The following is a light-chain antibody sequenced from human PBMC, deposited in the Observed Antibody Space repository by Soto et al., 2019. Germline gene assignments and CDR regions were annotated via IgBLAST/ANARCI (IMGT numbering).Light chain of an antibody. CDR2: DAS. J-gene: IGKJ5*01. CDR1: QSVSSSY. CDR3: QQYGSSPPIT. Sequence: EIVLTQSPATRSLSPGERATLSCEASQSVSSSYLAWYQQKPGLAPRLLIYDASSRATGIPDRFSGSGSGTDFTLTIRRLEPEDFAVYYCQQYGSSPPITFGQGTRLEIK. V-gene: IGKV3D-20*01.